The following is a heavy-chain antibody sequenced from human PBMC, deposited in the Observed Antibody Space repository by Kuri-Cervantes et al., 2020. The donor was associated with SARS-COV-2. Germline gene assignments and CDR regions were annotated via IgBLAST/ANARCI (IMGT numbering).Heavy chain of an antibody. CDR1: GFTFSSYG. Sequence: GESLKISCAASGFTFSSYGMHWVRQAPGKGLEWVAVIWYDGSNKYCADSVKGRFTISRDNSKNTLYLQMNSLSAEDTAVYYCARLTVTTAIDGDYWGQGTLVTVSS. CDR2: IWYDGSNK. V-gene: IGHV3-33*08. D-gene: IGHD4-11*01. CDR3: ARLTVTTAIDGDY. J-gene: IGHJ4*02.